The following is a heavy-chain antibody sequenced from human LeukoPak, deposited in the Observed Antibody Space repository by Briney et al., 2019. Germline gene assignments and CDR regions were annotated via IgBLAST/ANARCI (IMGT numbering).Heavy chain of an antibody. CDR3: ARHAIDSSGYYLHYFDY. CDR1: GGSISSYH. Sequence: PSETLSLTCTVSGGSISSYHWNWIRQPPGKGLEWIGYIFSTGSTNYNPSLKSRVTISLDTSKSQFSLKLSSVTAADTAVYYCARHAIDSSGYYLHYFDYWGQGTLVTVSS. D-gene: IGHD3-22*01. CDR2: IFSTGST. J-gene: IGHJ4*02. V-gene: IGHV4-59*08.